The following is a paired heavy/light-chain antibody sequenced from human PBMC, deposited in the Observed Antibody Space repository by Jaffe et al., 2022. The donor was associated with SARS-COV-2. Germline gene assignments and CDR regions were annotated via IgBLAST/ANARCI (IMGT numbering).Heavy chain of an antibody. CDR2: IYYTGDT. J-gene: IGHJ4*02. Sequence: QLQLQESGPGPVEASETLSLTCTVSGGSISSSTHYWGWIRQPPGKGLEWIGSIYYTGDTYYNPSLKSRVTISVDTSRNQFSLRLTSVTAADTAVYYCETTLGQLYLLAPFYWGQGTPVTVSS. CDR3: ETTLGQLYLLAPFY. CDR1: GGSISSSTHY. V-gene: IGHV4-39*01. D-gene: IGHD3-3*02.
Light chain of an antibody. V-gene: IGLV7-46*01. J-gene: IGLJ2*01. CDR2: DTT. CDR1: TGAVASDHC. Sequence: QAVVTQEPSLTVSPGGTVTLTCGSSTGAVASDHCPYWFQQKPGQAPRTLIYDTTNKHSWTPARFSGSLLGGKATLTLSGAQPEDEAEYYCLLSYSGIVVFGGGTKLTVL. CDR3: LLSYSGIVV.